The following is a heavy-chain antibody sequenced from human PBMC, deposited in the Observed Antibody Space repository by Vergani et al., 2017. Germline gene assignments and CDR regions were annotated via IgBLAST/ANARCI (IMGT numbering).Heavy chain of an antibody. CDR1: GFSLSTSGVG. V-gene: IGHV2-5*01. CDR3: AHTFCSGGSCYVVNWFDP. D-gene: IGHD2-15*01. CDR2: IYWNDDK. J-gene: IGHJ5*02. Sequence: QITLKESGPTLVKPTQTLTLTCTFSGFSLSTSGVGVGWIRKPPGKALEWLALIYWNDDKRYSPTLKSRLTITKDTSKNQVVLTMTNMDPVDTATYYCAHTFCSGGSCYVVNWFDPWGQGTLVTVSS.